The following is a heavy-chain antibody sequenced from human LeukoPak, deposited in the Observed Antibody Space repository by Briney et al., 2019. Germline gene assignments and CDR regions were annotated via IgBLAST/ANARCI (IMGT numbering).Heavy chain of an antibody. D-gene: IGHD6-13*01. J-gene: IGHJ4*02. CDR3: ARDQQLTCVDY. Sequence: SETLSLTCTVSGGSISSSSYYWGWIRQPPGKGLEWIGSIYYSGSTYYNPSLKSRVTISVDTSKNQFSLKLSSVTAADTAVYYCARDQQLTCVDYWGQGTLVTVSS. CDR1: GGSISSSSYY. V-gene: IGHV4-39*07. CDR2: IYYSGST.